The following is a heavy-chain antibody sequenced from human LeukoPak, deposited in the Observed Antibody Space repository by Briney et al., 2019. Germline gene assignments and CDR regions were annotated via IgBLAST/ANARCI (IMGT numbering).Heavy chain of an antibody. J-gene: IGHJ4*02. V-gene: IGHV3-33*01. CDR1: GFTFSSYG. D-gene: IGHD6-13*01. CDR2: IWYDGSNK. CDR3: ARDKAAAGPTYFDY. Sequence: PGGSLRLSCAASGFTFSSYGMHWVRQAPGMGLEWVAVIWYDGSNKYYADSVKGRFTISRDNSKNTMYLQMNSLRDEDTAIYYCARDKAAAGPTYFDYWGQGTLVTVSS.